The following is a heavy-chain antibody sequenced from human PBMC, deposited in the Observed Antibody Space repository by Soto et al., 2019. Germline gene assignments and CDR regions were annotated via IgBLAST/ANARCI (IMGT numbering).Heavy chain of an antibody. Sequence: QLVESGGGLVKPGGSLRLSCEASRFRFSDYYMSWVRQAPGKGLEWVSFISSSGTTIYYAVSVKGRFTISRDNAKNSLFLQMNSLRVEDTAVYYWASSEGNYYDYGMDVWGQGTTVTVSS. CDR1: RFRFSDYY. CDR3: ASSEGNYYDYGMDV. CDR2: ISSSGTTI. V-gene: IGHV3-11*01. J-gene: IGHJ6*02.